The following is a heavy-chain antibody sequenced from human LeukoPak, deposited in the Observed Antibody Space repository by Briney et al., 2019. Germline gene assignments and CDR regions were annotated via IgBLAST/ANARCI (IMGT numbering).Heavy chain of an antibody. CDR1: GYTFTSYG. V-gene: IGHV1-18*01. CDR3: ARDSPTTVVTRDYYYSMDV. Sequence: GASVKVSCKASGYTFTSYGISWVRQAPGQGREWMGWISAYNGNTNYAQKLQGRVTMTTDTSTSTAYMELRSLRSDDTAVYYCARDSPTTVVTRDYYYSMDVWGQGTTVTVSS. D-gene: IGHD4-23*01. J-gene: IGHJ6*02. CDR2: ISAYNGNT.